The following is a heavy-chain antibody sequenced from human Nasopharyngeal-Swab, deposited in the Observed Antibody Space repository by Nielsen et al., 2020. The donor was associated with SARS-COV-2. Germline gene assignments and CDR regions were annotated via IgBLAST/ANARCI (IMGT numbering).Heavy chain of an antibody. CDR3: ARVPSDYGDPAGFDY. CDR1: GGSISSSSYY. CDR2: IYYSGST. J-gene: IGHJ4*02. V-gene: IGHV4-39*02. D-gene: IGHD4-17*01. Sequence: GSLRLSCTVSGGSISSSSYYWGWIRQPPGMGLEWIGYIYYSGSTYYNPSLESRVSMSVDTSKNHFSLKVSSVTAADTAVYYCARVPSDYGDPAGFDYWGQGILVTVSS.